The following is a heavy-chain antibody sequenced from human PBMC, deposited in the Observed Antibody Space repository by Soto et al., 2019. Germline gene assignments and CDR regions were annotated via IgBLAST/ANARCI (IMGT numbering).Heavy chain of an antibody. CDR3: ARHITLGYSNLPVGFDYYMEV. Sequence: SETLSLTWTVSGGYISSYYWSWIRQPPGKGLEWIGYIYYSGSTNYNPSLKSRVTISVDTSKNQFSLKLSSVTAAGTAVYYCARHITLGYSNLPVGFDYYMEVGGKGITFTGSS. V-gene: IGHV4-59*08. J-gene: IGHJ6*03. CDR1: GGYISSYY. D-gene: IGHD4-4*01. CDR2: IYYSGST.